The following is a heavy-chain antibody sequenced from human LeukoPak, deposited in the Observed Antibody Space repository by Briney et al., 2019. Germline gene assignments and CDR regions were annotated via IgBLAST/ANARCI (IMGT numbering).Heavy chain of an antibody. D-gene: IGHD2-2*02. J-gene: IGHJ6*04. CDR2: IYYSGST. CDR1: GGSISSSSYY. V-gene: IGHV4-39*07. CDR3: ARVPRDGGGPAAIQGSPGDV. Sequence: SETLSLTCTVSGGSISSSSYYWGWIRQPPGKGLEWIGSIYYSGSTYYNPSLKSRVTISVDTSKNQFSLKLSSVTAADTAVYYCARVPRDGGGPAAIQGSPGDVWGKGTTVTVSS.